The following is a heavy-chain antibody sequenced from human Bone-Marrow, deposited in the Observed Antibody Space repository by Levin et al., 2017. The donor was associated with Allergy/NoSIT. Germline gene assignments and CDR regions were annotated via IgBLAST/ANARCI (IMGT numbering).Heavy chain of an antibody. CDR3: ARVLLYYFDY. J-gene: IGHJ4*02. Sequence: PGGSLRLSCAASGFTFSSYSMNWVRQAPGKGLEWVSYISSSSSTIYYADSVKGRFTISRDNAKNSLYLQMNSLRAEDTAVYYCARVLLYYFDYWGQGTLVTVSS. CDR1: GFTFSSYS. CDR2: ISSSSSTI. V-gene: IGHV3-48*04.